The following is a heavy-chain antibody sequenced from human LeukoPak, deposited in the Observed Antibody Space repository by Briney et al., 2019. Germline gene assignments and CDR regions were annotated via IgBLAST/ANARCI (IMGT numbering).Heavy chain of an antibody. CDR3: AREFGHCYGDNCFYFFHT. J-gene: IGHJ4*02. CDR2: INTYKGDT. D-gene: IGHD4-23*01. CDR1: GYTLTNYN. V-gene: IGHV1-18*01. Sequence: GASVKVSFKASGYTLTNYNIIWVRQAPGQGLEWMGWINTYKGDTLYAQKLQGRVTMTADTSTNTAYMELRSLRFDDTAVYYCAREFGHCYGDNCFYFFHTWGQGFRVTVSS.